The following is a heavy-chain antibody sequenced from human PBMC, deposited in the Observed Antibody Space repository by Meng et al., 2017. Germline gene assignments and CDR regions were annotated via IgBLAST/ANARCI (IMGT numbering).Heavy chain of an antibody. CDR3: ATGAAAADH. CDR1: GLRFTDAW. Sequence: EVRCVGAGGGLVRPGGSRRLSCVASGLRFTDAWMSWVRQAPGKGLEWVGRIKRNRDGGTIDYAARVKGRFTISRDESKNTLYLQMDSLITEDTAVYFCATGAAAADHWGQGTLVTVSS. V-gene: IGHV3-15*01. J-gene: IGHJ4*02. D-gene: IGHD6-13*01. CDR2: IKRNRDGGTI.